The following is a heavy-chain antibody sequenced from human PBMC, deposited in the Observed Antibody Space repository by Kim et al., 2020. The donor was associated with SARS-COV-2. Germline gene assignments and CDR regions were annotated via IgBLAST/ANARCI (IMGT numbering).Heavy chain of an antibody. CDR1: GCSISSSSYY. CDR2: IYYSGST. V-gene: IGHV4-39*01. D-gene: IGHD6-6*01. J-gene: IGHJ5*02. CDR3: ARHRSIAEHWFDP. Sequence: SETLSLTCTVSGCSISSSSYYWGWIRQPPGKGLEWIGSIYYSGSTYYNPSLKSRVTISVDTSKNQFSLKLSSVTAADTAVYYCARHRSIAEHWFDPWGQGTLVTVSS.